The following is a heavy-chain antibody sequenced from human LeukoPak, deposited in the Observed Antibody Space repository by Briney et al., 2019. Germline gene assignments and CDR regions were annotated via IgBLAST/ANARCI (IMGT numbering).Heavy chain of an antibody. CDR2: ITSSSFSI. D-gene: IGHD6-13*01. Sequence: GGSLRLSCAASGFTFNTYIMAWVRQAPGKGLEWVSSITSSSFSIYYADSVKGRFTISRDNAKNSLYLQMNSLRAEDTAVYYCARGEAAAGDASEFAYWGQGILVTVSS. CDR3: ARGEAAAGDASEFAY. CDR1: GFTFNTYI. J-gene: IGHJ4*02. V-gene: IGHV3-21*01.